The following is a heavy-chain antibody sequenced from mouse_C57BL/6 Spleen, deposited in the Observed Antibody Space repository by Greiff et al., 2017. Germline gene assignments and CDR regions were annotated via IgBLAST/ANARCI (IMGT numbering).Heavy chain of an antibody. D-gene: IGHD1-1*01. CDR1: GYTFTSYW. CDR3: AIQDYYYGSSWYFDV. V-gene: IGHV1-61*01. J-gene: IGHJ1*03. CDR2: IYPSDSEP. Sequence: QVQLQQPGAELVRPGSSVKLSCKASGYTFTSYWMDWVKQRPGQGLEWIGNIYPSDSEPHYNHKFKDKATLTVDKSSSTAYMQLSSLTSEDSAVXYWAIQDYYYGSSWYFDVWGTGTTVTVSS.